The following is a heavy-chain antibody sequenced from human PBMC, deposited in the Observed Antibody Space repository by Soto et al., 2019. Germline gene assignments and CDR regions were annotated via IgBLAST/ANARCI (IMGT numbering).Heavy chain of an antibody. Sequence: PSETLSLTCTVSGGSISSSSYYWGWIRQPPGKGLEWIGSIYYSGSTYYNPSLKSRVTISVDTSKNQFSLKLSSVTPADTAVYYCARLGNWGFDYWGQGTLVTVSS. CDR2: IYYSGST. D-gene: IGHD7-27*01. J-gene: IGHJ4*02. CDR1: GGSISSSSYY. CDR3: ARLGNWGFDY. V-gene: IGHV4-39*01.